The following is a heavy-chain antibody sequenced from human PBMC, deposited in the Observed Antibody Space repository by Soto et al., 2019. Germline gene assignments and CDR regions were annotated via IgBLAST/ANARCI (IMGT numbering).Heavy chain of an antibody. D-gene: IGHD6-13*01. CDR1: GGSISSYY. CDR3: ARYSAASGTYYFDY. V-gene: IGHV4-59*12. CDR2: THHSRGT. Sequence: PSETLSLTCTVSGGSISSYYWSWIRQPPGKGLEWIGETHHSRGTNYNPSLRSRVTMSLDKSKNQLSLILYSVTAADTGVYYCARYSAASGTYYFDYWGQGTLVTVSS. J-gene: IGHJ4*01.